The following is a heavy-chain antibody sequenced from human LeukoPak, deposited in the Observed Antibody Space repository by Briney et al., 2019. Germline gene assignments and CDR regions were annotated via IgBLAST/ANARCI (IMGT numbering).Heavy chain of an antibody. J-gene: IGHJ5*02. D-gene: IGHD3-3*01. CDR1: GGTFSSYA. V-gene: IGHV1-8*03. CDR2: MNPNSGNT. Sequence: ASVKVSCKASGGTFSSYAISWVRQAPGQGLEWMGWMNPNSGNTGYAQKFRGRVTITRNTSITTAYMELSSLRSEDTAVYYCARRRLERKAGSWFDPWGQGTLVTVSS. CDR3: ARRRLERKAGSWFDP.